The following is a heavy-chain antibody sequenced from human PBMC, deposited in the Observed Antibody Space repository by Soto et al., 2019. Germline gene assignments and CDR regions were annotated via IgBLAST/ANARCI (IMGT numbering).Heavy chain of an antibody. CDR3: ARSTDYGDYIFDY. J-gene: IGHJ4*02. V-gene: IGHV3-48*01. CDR2: ISSSSSTI. CDR1: GFTFSSYS. Sequence: GGSLRLSCAASGFTFSSYSMNWVRQAPGKGLEWVSYISSSSSTIYYADSVKGRFTISRDNDKNSLYLQMNSLRAEDTAVYYCARSTDYGDYIFDYWGQGTLVTVSS. D-gene: IGHD4-17*01.